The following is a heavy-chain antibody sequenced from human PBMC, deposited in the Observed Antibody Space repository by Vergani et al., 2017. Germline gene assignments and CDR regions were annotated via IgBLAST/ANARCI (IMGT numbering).Heavy chain of an antibody. J-gene: IGHJ5*02. CDR3: ARDYGSGPPQSRRLLYDIGWFDP. Sequence: EVQLVESGGGLVQPGRSLRLSCAASGFTFDDYAMHWVRQAPGKGLEWVSGINWNSDSIAYADSVKGRFTISRDNAKNSLYLQMNSLRAEDTAVYYCARDYGSGPPQSRRLLYDIGWFDPWGQGTLVTVSS. CDR1: GFTFDDYA. V-gene: IGHV3-9*01. D-gene: IGHD3-10*01. CDR2: INWNSDSI.